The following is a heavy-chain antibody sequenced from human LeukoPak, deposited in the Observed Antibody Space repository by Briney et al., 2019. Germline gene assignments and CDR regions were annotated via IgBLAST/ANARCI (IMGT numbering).Heavy chain of an antibody. D-gene: IGHD5-18*01. Sequence: SETLSLTCAVYGGXFSGYYCSWIRQPPGKGLEWIGEINHSGSTNYNPSLKSRVTISVDTSKNQFSLKLSSVTAADTAVYYCARAPYSSGRHRFDYWGQGTLVTVSS. J-gene: IGHJ4*02. CDR3: ARAPYSSGRHRFDY. CDR2: INHSGST. V-gene: IGHV4-34*01. CDR1: GGXFSGYY.